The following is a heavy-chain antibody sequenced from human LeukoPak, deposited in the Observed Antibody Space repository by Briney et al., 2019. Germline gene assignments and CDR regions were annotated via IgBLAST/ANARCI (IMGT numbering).Heavy chain of an antibody. D-gene: IGHD1-14*01. CDR1: GFRFTGYW. V-gene: IGHV1-46*01. CDR3: VRDNSIADRGWWFGP. Sequence: ASVKVSCKASGFRFTGYWMHWVRRAPGQGLEWMGIIDPSGHITNSAQKFQGRLTVTRDTPTSTVYMELSSLRSDDTAVYYCVRDNSIADRGWWFGPWGQGTLVTVSS. J-gene: IGHJ5*02. CDR2: IDPSGHIT.